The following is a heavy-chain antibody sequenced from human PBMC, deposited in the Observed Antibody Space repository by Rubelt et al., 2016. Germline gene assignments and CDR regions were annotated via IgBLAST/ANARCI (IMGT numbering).Heavy chain of an antibody. CDR3: VKDVNPIASTGGGYFDS. V-gene: IGHV3-7*03. J-gene: IGHJ4*02. CDR2: IKQDGGEE. CDR1: GFTFSSYW. Sequence: EVQLVESGGGLVQPGGSLRLSCAASGFTFSSYWMSWVRQAPGKGLEWVANIKQDGGEEYYVDSVKGRFTISRDNAKNSLFLQMNSLRADDTALYYCVKDVNPIASTGGGYFDSWGQGTLVTVSS. D-gene: IGHD3-16*01.